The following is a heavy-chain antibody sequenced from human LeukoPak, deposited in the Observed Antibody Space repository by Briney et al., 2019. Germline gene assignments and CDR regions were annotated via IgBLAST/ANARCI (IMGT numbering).Heavy chain of an antibody. CDR1: GFTFSNYA. Sequence: GRSLRLSCAASGFTFSNYAIHWVRQAPGKGLEWVAYIRYDESKKEYTDSVKGRFTISRDNSKNTLYLQMNSLRAEDTAVYYCTKPIPGVAAAGDYWGQGTLVTVSS. CDR3: TKPIPGVAAAGDY. CDR2: IRYDESKK. V-gene: IGHV3-30*04. J-gene: IGHJ4*02. D-gene: IGHD6-13*01.